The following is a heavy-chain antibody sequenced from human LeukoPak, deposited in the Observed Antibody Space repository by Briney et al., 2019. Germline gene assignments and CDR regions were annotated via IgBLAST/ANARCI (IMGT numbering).Heavy chain of an antibody. D-gene: IGHD5-18*01. V-gene: IGHV4-59*01. CDR3: ARSRSGYSYDHAAFEI. J-gene: IGHJ3*02. CDR2: IDYRGST. Sequence: PSETLSLTCTVSGGSISTYYWSWLRQSPGKGLEWIAYIDYRGSTTYNPSLRSRVTISVDTSRNQFSLKLSSVTAADTAVYYCARSRSGYSYDHAAFEIWGQGTLVTVSS. CDR1: GGSISTYY.